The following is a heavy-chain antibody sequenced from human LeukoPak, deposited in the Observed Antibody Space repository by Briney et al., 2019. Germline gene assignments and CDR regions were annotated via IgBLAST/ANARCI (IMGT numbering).Heavy chain of an antibody. Sequence: GGSLRLSCATSGFTFNNYPMHWVRQAPGKGLEWVAVIGYDGRFKFHSDSVKGRFTISRDDSKNTLYLQMNSLRPVDTAVYYCARDPRTGSPDYFDYWGQGTLVTVST. J-gene: IGHJ4*02. CDR3: ARDPRTGSPDYFDY. CDR2: IGYDGRFK. CDR1: GFTFNNYP. D-gene: IGHD3-10*01. V-gene: IGHV3-30*04.